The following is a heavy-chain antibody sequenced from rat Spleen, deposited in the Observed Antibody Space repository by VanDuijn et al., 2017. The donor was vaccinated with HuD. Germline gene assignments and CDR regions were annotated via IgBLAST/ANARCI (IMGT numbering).Heavy chain of an antibody. CDR1: GFTFSSFP. D-gene: IGHD1-11*01. Sequence: EVQLVESGGGLVQPGRSLKLSCAASGFTFSSFPMAWVRQAPKKGLEWVAYISYNGGSTYYRDSVKGRFTISRDNAESTLYLQMDSLRSEATATYYCTRGGNYALDAWGQGASVTVSS. J-gene: IGHJ4*01. CDR2: ISYNGGST. CDR3: TRGGNYALDA. V-gene: IGHV5-46*01.